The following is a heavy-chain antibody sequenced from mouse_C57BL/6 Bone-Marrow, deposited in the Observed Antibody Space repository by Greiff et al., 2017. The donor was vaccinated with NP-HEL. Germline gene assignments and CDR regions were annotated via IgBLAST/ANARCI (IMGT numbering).Heavy chain of an antibody. Sequence: EVHLVESGPGLVKPSQSLSLTCSVTGYSITSGYYWNWIRQFPGNKLEWMGYISYDGSNNYNPSLKNRISNTRDTSKNQFFLKLNSVTTEDTATYYCAREEVYYDYDVGFAYWGQGTLVTVSA. CDR2: ISYDGSN. CDR3: AREEVYYDYDVGFAY. CDR1: GYSITSGYY. V-gene: IGHV3-6*01. J-gene: IGHJ3*01. D-gene: IGHD2-4*01.